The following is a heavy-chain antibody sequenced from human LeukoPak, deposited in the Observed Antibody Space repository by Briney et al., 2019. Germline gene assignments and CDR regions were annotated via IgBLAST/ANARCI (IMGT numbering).Heavy chain of an antibody. D-gene: IGHD4-17*01. J-gene: IGHJ6*04. CDR3: ARGLVDYGDSGGLYYYGMDV. CDR1: GGTFSSYA. V-gene: IGHV1-69*06. CDR2: IIPIFGTA. Sequence: GSSVKVSCKASGGTFSSYAISWVRQAPGQGLEWMGGIIPIFGTANYAQKFQGRVTITADKSTSTAYMERSSLRSEDTAVYYCARGLVDYGDSGGLYYYGMDVWGKGTTVTVSS.